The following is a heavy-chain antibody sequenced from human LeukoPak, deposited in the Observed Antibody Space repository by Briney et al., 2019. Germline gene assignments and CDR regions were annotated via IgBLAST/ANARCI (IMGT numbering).Heavy chain of an antibody. CDR2: IYYSGST. V-gene: IGHV4-34*09. J-gene: IGHJ5*02. D-gene: IGHD6-6*01. Sequence: KPSETLSLTCAVYGGSFSGYYWSWIRQPPGKGLEWIGYIYYSGSTYYNPSLKSRVTISVDTSKNQFSLKLSSVTAADTAVYYCARGLAARRGYNWFDPWGQGTLVTVSS. CDR1: GGSFSGYY. CDR3: ARGLAARRGYNWFDP.